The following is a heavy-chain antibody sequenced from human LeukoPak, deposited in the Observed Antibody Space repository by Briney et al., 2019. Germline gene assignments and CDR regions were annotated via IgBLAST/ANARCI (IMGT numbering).Heavy chain of an antibody. Sequence: PGGSLRLSCAVSGFTFNSYAMNWVRQAPGKGLEWVSTISGSGGSTYYTDSVKGRFTISRDNSKNTLYLQMNSLRAEDTAVYYCARDRSEYYYYAMDVWGQGTTVTVSS. CDR1: GFTFNSYA. V-gene: IGHV3-23*01. D-gene: IGHD2/OR15-2a*01. J-gene: IGHJ6*02. CDR3: ARDRSEYYYYAMDV. CDR2: ISGSGGST.